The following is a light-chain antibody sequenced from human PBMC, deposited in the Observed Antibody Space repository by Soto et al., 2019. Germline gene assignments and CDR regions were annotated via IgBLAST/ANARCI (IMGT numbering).Light chain of an antibody. CDR3: QQYYSYPIT. CDR2: AAS. V-gene: IGKV1-39*01. Sequence: DIQMTQSPSSLSASVVDRVSITFRASQSISSYLNWYQQKPGKAPKLLIYAASTLQSGVPSRFSGSGSGTDFTLTISCLQSEDFATYYCQQYYSYPITFGQGTRLEIK. CDR1: QSISSY. J-gene: IGKJ5*01.